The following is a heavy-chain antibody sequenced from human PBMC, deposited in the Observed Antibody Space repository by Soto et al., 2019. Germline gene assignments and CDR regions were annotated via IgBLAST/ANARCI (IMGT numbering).Heavy chain of an antibody. D-gene: IGHD2-21*02. Sequence: QVHLQQWGAGLLKPSETLSLTCVVYGGSFSGYYWTWIRQVPGKGLEWIGEINHSASTNYNPSLKRRVTISEDTSKNQFSLKLNSVTAADTAVYFCARGGGRGGDSDAFDIWGQGTMVTVSS. CDR1: GGSFSGYY. V-gene: IGHV4-34*01. CDR2: INHSAST. J-gene: IGHJ3*02. CDR3: ARGGGRGGDSDAFDI.